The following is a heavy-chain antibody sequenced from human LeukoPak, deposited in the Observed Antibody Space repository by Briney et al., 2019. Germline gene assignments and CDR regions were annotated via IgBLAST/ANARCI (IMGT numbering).Heavy chain of an antibody. CDR1: GYTFTGYY. J-gene: IGHJ4*02. CDR2: INPNSGGT. V-gene: IGHV1-2*02. Sequence: GSVTVSCMASGYTFTGYYMHWVRQAPGQGGEWMGWINPNSGGTNYAQKFQGRVTMTRDTSISTAYMELSRLRSDDTAVYYCARDKILWFRELLGYWGQGTLVTVSS. CDR3: ARDKILWFRELLGY. D-gene: IGHD3-10*01.